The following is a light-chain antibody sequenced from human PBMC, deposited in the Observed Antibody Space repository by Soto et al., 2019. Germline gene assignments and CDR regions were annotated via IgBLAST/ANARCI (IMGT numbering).Light chain of an antibody. CDR2: DAY. V-gene: IGKV1-5*01. CDR1: QSISSW. Sequence: DSHMTESPSTVSASLGDRVTXTCRASQSISSWLAWYQQKPVKPPKLLIYDAYSLESVLPSRFRGSGSGTDFTLTISRLEPEDFAVYSCQQYFSSGTLSQGTKVDIK. CDR3: QQYFSSGT. J-gene: IGKJ1*01.